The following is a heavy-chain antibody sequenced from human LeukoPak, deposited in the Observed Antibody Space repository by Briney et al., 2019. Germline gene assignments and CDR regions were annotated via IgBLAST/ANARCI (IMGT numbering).Heavy chain of an antibody. CDR3: ARGNRVVRGVNTHFDY. Sequence: SQTLSLTCAISGDSVSSNSAAWNWIRQSPSRGLEWLGRTYYRSKWYNDYAVSVKSRITINPDTSKNQFSLQLNSVTPEDTAVYYCARGNRVVRGVNTHFDYWGQGTLVTVSS. V-gene: IGHV6-1*01. CDR2: TYYRSKWYN. CDR1: GDSVSSNSAA. J-gene: IGHJ4*02. D-gene: IGHD3-10*01.